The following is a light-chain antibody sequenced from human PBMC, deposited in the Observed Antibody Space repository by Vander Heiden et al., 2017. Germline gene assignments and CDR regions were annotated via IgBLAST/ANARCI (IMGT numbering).Light chain of an antibody. CDR3: QQYNNWLRT. J-gene: IGKJ3*01. V-gene: IGKV3-15*01. CDR1: QSVSSN. CDR2: GAS. Sequence: EIVMTQSPATLSVSPGERATLSCRASQSVSSNLAWYQQKPGQAPRLLIYGASTRATGIPARFSGSGSGTEFTLTISSLQSEDFAVYYCQQYNNWLRTFSPGTKVDIK.